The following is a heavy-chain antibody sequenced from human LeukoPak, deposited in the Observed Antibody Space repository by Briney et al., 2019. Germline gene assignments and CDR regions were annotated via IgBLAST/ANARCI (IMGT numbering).Heavy chain of an antibody. CDR2: INPNSGGT. CDR3: ARGSYFDY. Sequence: ASVKVSCKASGYTFTGYYMHWVRQAPGQGLEWMGWINPNSGGTNYAQKFQGRVTMTTDTSTSTAYMELRSLRSDDTAVYYCARGSYFDYWGQGTLVTVSP. CDR1: GYTFTGYY. V-gene: IGHV1-2*02. J-gene: IGHJ4*02.